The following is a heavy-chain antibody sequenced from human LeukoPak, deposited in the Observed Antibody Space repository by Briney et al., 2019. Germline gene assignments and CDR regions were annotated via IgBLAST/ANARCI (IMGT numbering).Heavy chain of an antibody. D-gene: IGHD1-1*01. CDR2: INPNSCDT. CDR1: GYTFTGNY. J-gene: IGHJ5*02. CDR3: ARGETSLSWFDP. Sequence: ASVKVSCKASGYTFTGNYMHWVRQAPGQGLEWMGWINPNSCDTNYAQKFQGRLIMTRDTSISTAYMELNRLRSDDTAVYYCARGETSLSWFDPWGQGTLVTVSS. V-gene: IGHV1-2*02.